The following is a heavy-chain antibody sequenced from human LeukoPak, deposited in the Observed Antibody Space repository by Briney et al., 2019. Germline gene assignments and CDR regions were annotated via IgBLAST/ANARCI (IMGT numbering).Heavy chain of an antibody. V-gene: IGHV3-15*01. CDR2: IKSKTDGGTT. Sequence: GGSLRLSCAASGFTFDDYAMHWVRQAPGKGLEWVGRIKSKTDGGTTDYAAPVKGRFIISRDDSRNTLYLQMNSLKTEDTAVYYCTTGISDYWGQGTLVTVSS. CDR3: TTGISDY. D-gene: IGHD1-26*01. J-gene: IGHJ4*02. CDR1: GFTFDDYA.